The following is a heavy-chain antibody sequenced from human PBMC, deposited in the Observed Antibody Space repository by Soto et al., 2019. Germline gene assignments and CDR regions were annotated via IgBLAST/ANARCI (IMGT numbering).Heavy chain of an antibody. Sequence: EEQLVESGGGLVQPGGSLTLSCAASGFGFSDYYMEWVRQAPGKGLEWVARSRNKVKSYTTDYAASVKGRVTISRDLSKNSLYLEMNNLKTADTAVYYCSKLEGGWGQGTLVTVSS. CDR2: SRNKVKSYTT. CDR1: GFGFSDYY. J-gene: IGHJ4*02. V-gene: IGHV3-72*01. D-gene: IGHD3-3*01. CDR3: SKLEGG.